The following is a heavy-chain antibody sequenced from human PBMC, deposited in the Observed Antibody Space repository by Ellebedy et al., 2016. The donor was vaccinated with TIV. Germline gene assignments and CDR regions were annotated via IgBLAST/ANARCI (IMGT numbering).Heavy chain of an antibody. V-gene: IGHV4-30-4*01. D-gene: IGHD4-17*01. CDR2: ISYSGST. CDR3: AREPALTVTTLTGADY. Sequence: MPSETLSLTCIVSGGSISSSDSYWSWIRQPPGKGLEWIGYISYSGSTYYTPSLKSRVTISADTSKNQFSLKLSSVTAADTAVYYCAREPALTVTTLTGADYWGQGTLVTVSS. CDR1: GGSISSSDSY. J-gene: IGHJ4*02.